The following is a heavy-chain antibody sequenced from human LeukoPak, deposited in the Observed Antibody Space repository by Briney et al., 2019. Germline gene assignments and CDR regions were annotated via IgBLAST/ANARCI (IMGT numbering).Heavy chain of an antibody. Sequence: SETLSLTCIVSGGSISSSTYNWGWIRQPPGKGPEWIGIIYYSGSTYYNPSLKSRVTISVDTSKTQFSLRLSSVTATDTAVYYCARRVVVVPAASHDAFDIWGQGTMVTVSS. D-gene: IGHD2-2*01. CDR2: IYYSGST. CDR3: ARRVVVVPAASHDAFDI. J-gene: IGHJ3*02. CDR1: GGSISSSTYN. V-gene: IGHV4-39*01.